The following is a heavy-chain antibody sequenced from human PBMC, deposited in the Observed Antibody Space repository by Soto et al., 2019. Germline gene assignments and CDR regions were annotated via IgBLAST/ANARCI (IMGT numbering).Heavy chain of an antibody. CDR2: ISYDGSNK. CDR1: GFTFSSYA. D-gene: IGHD6-6*01. CDR3: ARDGESYSSLSEYYYGMDV. V-gene: IGHV3-30-3*01. J-gene: IGHJ6*02. Sequence: GGSLRLSCAASGFTFSSYAMHWVRQAPGKGLEWVAVISYDGSNKYYADSVKGRFTISRDNSKNTLYLQMNSLRAEDTAVYYCARDGESYSSLSEYYYGMDVWGQGTTVTVSS.